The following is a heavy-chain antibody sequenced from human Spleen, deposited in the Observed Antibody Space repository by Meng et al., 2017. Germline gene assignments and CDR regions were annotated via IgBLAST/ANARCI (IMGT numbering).Heavy chain of an antibody. J-gene: IGHJ5*02. D-gene: IGHD3-3*01. CDR1: GYTFTSYD. V-gene: IGHV1-8*01. Sequence: QVQPVQSGAEVKKPGASVKVSCKASGYTFTSYDINWVRQATGQGLEWMRWMNPNSGNTGYAQKFQGRITMTRDTSISTAYMELNSLRSEDTAVYYCARGRRDFWNSNEGVYFDPWGQGTLVTVSS. CDR3: ARGRRDFWNSNEGVYFDP. CDR2: MNPNSGNT.